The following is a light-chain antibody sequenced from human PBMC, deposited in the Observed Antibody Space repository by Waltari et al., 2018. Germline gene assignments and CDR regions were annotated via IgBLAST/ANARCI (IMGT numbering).Light chain of an antibody. J-gene: IGKJ2*01. CDR1: QSVLYSSDNRHY. CDR3: QQYYSPLSFT. CDR2: WSS. Sequence: DVVVTQSPDSLAVSLGERATINCKSSQSVLYSSDNRHYLAWYQQKPGQPPKLLIYWSSTRETGVPDRFTGSGSGTEFTLTISSLQAEDVAVYYCQQYYSPLSFTFGQGTKVEIK. V-gene: IGKV4-1*01.